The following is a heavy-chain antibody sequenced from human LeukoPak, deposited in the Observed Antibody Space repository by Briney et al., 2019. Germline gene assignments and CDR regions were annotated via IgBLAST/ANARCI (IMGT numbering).Heavy chain of an antibody. V-gene: IGHV4-59*11. CDR1: GRSISSHY. J-gene: IGHJ6*03. Sequence: PSETLSLTCTVSGRSISSHYWSWIRQPPGKGLEWIGYIYYSGITNYNPSFKSRVTISVDTSKNQFSLKLSSVTAADTAVHYCARALLWFGEFPPHYMDVWGKGTTVTVSS. CDR2: IYYSGIT. D-gene: IGHD3-10*01. CDR3: ARALLWFGEFPPHYMDV.